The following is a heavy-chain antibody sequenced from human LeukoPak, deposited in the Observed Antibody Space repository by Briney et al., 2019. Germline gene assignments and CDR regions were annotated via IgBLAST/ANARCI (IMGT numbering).Heavy chain of an antibody. D-gene: IGHD6-13*01. J-gene: IGHJ5*02. CDR3: AKDKRGSKQQLGPNWFDP. V-gene: IGHV3-23*01. Sequence: GGSLRLSCAASGFTFSSYAMSWVRQAPGKGLEWVSAISGSGGSTYYADSVKGRFTISRDNSKNTLYLQMNSLRAEDTAVYYCAKDKRGSKQQLGPNWFDPWGQGTLVTVSS. CDR1: GFTFSSYA. CDR2: ISGSGGST.